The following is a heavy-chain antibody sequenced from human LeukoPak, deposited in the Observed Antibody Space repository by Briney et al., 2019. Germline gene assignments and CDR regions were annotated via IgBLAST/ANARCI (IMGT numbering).Heavy chain of an antibody. D-gene: IGHD6-13*01. CDR3: AKDARVYSSSLVEWGYYYYMDV. CDR2: IYTSGST. Sequence: SETLSLTCTVSGGSISSGSYYWSWIRQPAGKGLEWIGRIYTSGSTNYNPSLKSRVTISVDTSKNQFSLKLSSVTAADTAVYYCAKDARVYSSSLVEWGYYYYMDVWGKGTTVTVSS. CDR1: GGSISSGSYY. V-gene: IGHV4-61*02. J-gene: IGHJ6*03.